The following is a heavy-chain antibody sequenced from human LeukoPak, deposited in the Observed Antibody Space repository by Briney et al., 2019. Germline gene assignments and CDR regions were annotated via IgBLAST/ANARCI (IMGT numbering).Heavy chain of an antibody. CDR2: ISYDGSNK. V-gene: IGHV3-30*04. D-gene: IGHD3-16*02. J-gene: IGHJ3*02. CDR3: ARFGGIIRDAFDI. CDR1: GFTFSSYA. Sequence: GGSLRLSCAASGFTFSSYAMHWVRQAPGKGLEWVAVISYDGSNKYYADSVKGRFTISRDNSKNTLYLQMNSLRVEDTAVYYCARFGGIIRDAFDIWGQGTMVTVSS.